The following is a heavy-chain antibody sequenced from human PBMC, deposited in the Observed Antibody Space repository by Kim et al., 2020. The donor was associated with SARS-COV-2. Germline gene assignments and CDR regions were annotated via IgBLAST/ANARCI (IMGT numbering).Heavy chain of an antibody. V-gene: IGHV5-10-1*01. D-gene: IGHD4-4*01. CDR1: GYSFTSYW. CDR3: AAAPAVTYLYYYYYGMDV. Sequence: GESLKISCKGSGYSFTSYWISWVRQMPGKGLEWMGRIDPSDSYTNYSPSFQGHVTISADKSISTAYLQWSSLKASDTAMYYCAAAPAVTYLYYYYYGMDVWGQGTTVTVSS. J-gene: IGHJ6*02. CDR2: IDPSDSYT.